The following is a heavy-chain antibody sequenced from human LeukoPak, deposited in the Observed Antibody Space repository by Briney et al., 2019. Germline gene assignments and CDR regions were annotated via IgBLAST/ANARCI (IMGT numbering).Heavy chain of an antibody. CDR2: INHSGST. J-gene: IGHJ4*02. D-gene: IGHD6-6*01. Sequence: SETLSLTCAVYGXSFSGYYXXXIRQPPXXXLEWIGEINHSGSTNYNPSLKSRVTISVDTSKNQFSLKLSSVTAADTAVYYCARSFFEYSSYWGQGTLITVSS. V-gene: IGHV4-34*01. CDR1: GXSFSGYY. CDR3: ARSFFEYSSY.